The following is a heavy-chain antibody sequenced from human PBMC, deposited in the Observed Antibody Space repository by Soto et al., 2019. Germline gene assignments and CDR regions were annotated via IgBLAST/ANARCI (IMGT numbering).Heavy chain of an antibody. CDR1: GFTFSSYG. D-gene: IGHD2-2*01. Sequence: GGSLRLSCAASGFTFSSYGMHWVRQAPGKGLEWVAVIWYDGSNKYYADSVKGRFTISRDNSKNTLYLQMNSLRAEDTAVYYCARGSDCSSTSCYEGYYYYGMDVWGQGTTVTVSS. J-gene: IGHJ6*02. V-gene: IGHV3-33*01. CDR3: ARGSDCSSTSCYEGYYYYGMDV. CDR2: IWYDGSNK.